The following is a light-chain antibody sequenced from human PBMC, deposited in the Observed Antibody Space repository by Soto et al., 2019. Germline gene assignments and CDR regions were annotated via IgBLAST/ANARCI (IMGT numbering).Light chain of an antibody. J-gene: IGLJ1*01. Sequence: QSVLTQPPSVFGAPGQRVTISCTGSSSNIGAGYDVHWYQQLPGTAPKLLIYGNSNRPSGVPDRFSGSKSGTSASLAITGFQAEDEADYYCQSYDSSLNGRVFGTGTKVTVL. V-gene: IGLV1-40*01. CDR3: QSYDSSLNGRV. CDR1: SSNIGAGYD. CDR2: GNS.